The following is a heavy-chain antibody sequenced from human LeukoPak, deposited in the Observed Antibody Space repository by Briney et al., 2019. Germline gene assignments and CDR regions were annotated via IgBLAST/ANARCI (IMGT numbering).Heavy chain of an antibody. CDR3: ARGELRYFDWEYYFDY. V-gene: IGHV3-21*01. CDR1: GFTFSSYS. CDR2: ISSSSSYI. J-gene: IGHJ4*02. Sequence: GGSLRLSCAASGFTFSSYSMNWVRQAPGKGLEWVSSISSSSSYIYYADSVKGRFTISRDNAKNSLYLQMNSLRAEDTAVYYCARGELRYFDWEYYFDYWGQGTLVTVSS. D-gene: IGHD3-9*01.